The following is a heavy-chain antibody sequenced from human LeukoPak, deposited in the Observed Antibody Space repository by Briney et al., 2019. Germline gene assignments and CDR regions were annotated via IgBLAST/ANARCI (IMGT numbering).Heavy chain of an antibody. CDR1: GFTVSDIY. CDR2: ISSSSSYI. J-gene: IGHJ4*02. V-gene: IGHV3-21*01. Sequence: GGSLRLSCAASGFTVSDIYMTWVRQAPGKGLEWVSSISSSSSYIYYADSVKGRFTISRDNAKNSLYLQMNSLRAEDTAVYYCARGARNSFDYWGQGTLVTVSS. D-gene: IGHD4-23*01. CDR3: ARGARNSFDY.